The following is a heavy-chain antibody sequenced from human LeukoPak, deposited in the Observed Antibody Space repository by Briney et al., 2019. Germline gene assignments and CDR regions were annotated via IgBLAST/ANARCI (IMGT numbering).Heavy chain of an antibody. V-gene: IGHV3-7*04. CDR3: PGFLGFLSEL. CDR1: GFTFSSYY. J-gene: IGHJ4*02. CDR2: IKQSSSEK. Sequence: PGGSLRLSCAASGFTFSSYYMAWVRQAPGKGLEWVAYIKQSSSEKYYVGSVKGRFTISRDNAKNSLYLQMNSLRAEDTAVYFFPGFLGFLSELWREGPLLSVS. D-gene: IGHD3-3*01.